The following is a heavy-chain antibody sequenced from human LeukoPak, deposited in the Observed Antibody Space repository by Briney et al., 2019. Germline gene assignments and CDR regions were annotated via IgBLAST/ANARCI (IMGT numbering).Heavy chain of an antibody. CDR3: ARGQAYGAQKYYFDY. Sequence: SETLSLTCAVYGGSFSDYYWSWIRQPPGKGLEWIGEINHSGSTNYNPSLKSRVTISVDTSKNQFSLKLSSVTAADTAVYYCARGQAYGAQKYYFDYWGQGTLVTVSS. J-gene: IGHJ4*02. CDR2: INHSGST. V-gene: IGHV4-34*01. CDR1: GGSFSDYY. D-gene: IGHD4-17*01.